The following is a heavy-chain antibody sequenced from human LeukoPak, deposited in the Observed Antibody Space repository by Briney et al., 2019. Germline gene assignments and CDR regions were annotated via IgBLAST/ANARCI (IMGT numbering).Heavy chain of an antibody. V-gene: IGHV3-23*01. CDR3: AKHGGPDYYYYMDV. CDR2: ISGSGITT. Sequence: GGSLRLSCAASGFTFSNYAMSWVRQAPGKGLEWVSVISGSGITTYYADSVKGRFTISRDHSKNTLSLQMSSLRAEDTALYYCAKHGGPDYYYYMDVWGKGTTVTVSS. CDR1: GFTFSNYA. J-gene: IGHJ6*03. D-gene: IGHD3-3*01.